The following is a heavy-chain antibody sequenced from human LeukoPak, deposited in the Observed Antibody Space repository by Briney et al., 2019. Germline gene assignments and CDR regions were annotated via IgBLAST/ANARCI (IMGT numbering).Heavy chain of an antibody. J-gene: IGHJ5*02. CDR2: IIPILGIA. CDR1: GGTFSGYA. V-gene: IGHV1-69*04. Sequence: GASVKVSCKASGGTFSGYAISWVRQAPGQGLEWMGRIIPILGIANYAQKFQGRVTITADKSTSTAYMELSSLRSEDTAVYYCAREQIRLGYCSGGSCYSVNWFDPWGQGTLVTVSS. CDR3: AREQIRLGYCSGGSCYSVNWFDP. D-gene: IGHD2-15*01.